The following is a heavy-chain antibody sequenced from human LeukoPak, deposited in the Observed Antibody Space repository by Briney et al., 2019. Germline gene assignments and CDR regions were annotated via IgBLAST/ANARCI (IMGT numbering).Heavy chain of an antibody. V-gene: IGHV4-4*02. CDR2: IYHSGST. CDR1: GGSISSRNW. Sequence: SETLSLTCAVSGGSISSRNWWSWVRQPPGKGLEWIGEIYHSGSTNYNPSLQSRVSISVDKSKNQFSLKLTSVTAADTAVYYCARAAYPGGYYGYWGQGTLVTVSS. D-gene: IGHD3-22*01. CDR3: ARAAYPGGYYGY. J-gene: IGHJ4*02.